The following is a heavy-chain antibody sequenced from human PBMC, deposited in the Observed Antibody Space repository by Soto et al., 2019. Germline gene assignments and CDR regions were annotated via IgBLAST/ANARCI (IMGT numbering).Heavy chain of an antibody. CDR3: ARGFPTIFGTYYHYYYYMDV. D-gene: IGHD3-3*01. Sequence: SETLSLTCAVYGGSFSGYYWCWIRQPPGKGLEWIGEINHSGSTNYNPSLKSRVTISVDTSKNQFSLKLSSVTAADTAVYYCARGFPTIFGTYYHYYYYMDVWGKGTTVTVSS. J-gene: IGHJ6*03. CDR2: INHSGST. V-gene: IGHV4-34*01. CDR1: GGSFSGYY.